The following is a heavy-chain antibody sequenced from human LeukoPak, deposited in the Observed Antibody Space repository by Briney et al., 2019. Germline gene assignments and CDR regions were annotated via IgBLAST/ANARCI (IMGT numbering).Heavy chain of an antibody. V-gene: IGHV3-48*04. CDR1: GFTFSSYS. CDR3: ARDAGPGLRRWLQSDGFDI. J-gene: IGHJ3*02. Sequence: PGGSLRLSCAASGFTFSSYSMNWVRQAPGKGLEWVSYISSSSSTIYYADSVKGRFTISRDNAKNSLYLQMNSLRAEDTAVYYCARDAGPGLRRWLQSDGFDIWGQGTMVTVSS. CDR2: ISSSSSTI. D-gene: IGHD5-24*01.